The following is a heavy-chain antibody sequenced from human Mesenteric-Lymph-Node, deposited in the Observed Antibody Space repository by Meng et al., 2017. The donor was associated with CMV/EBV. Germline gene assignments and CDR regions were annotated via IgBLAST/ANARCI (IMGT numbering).Heavy chain of an antibody. CDR3: ARDGDYYDSSGYNPFDY. V-gene: IGHV4-39*07. Sequence: QLQLQESGPGLVKPSETLSPTSTVSGGSISSSSYYWGWIRQPPGKGLEWIGSIYYSGSTYYNPSLKSRVTISVDTSKNQFSLKLSSVTAADTAVYYCARDGDYYDSSGYNPFDYWGQGTLVTVSS. CDR1: GGSISSSSYY. J-gene: IGHJ4*02. D-gene: IGHD3-22*01. CDR2: IYYSGST.